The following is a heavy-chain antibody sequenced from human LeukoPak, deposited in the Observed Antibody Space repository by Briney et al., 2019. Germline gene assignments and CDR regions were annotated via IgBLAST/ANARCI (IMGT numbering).Heavy chain of an antibody. Sequence: SETLSLTCTVSGGSISSSNYYWGWIRQPPGKELEWIGSIYYSGSTYYKPSLESRVTISVDTSKNQFSLKVTSVTAADTAVYYCARRFPGGYGDYFDYWGQGLLVTVST. D-gene: IGHD4-17*01. CDR1: GGSISSSNYY. CDR2: IYYSGST. V-gene: IGHV4-39*07. CDR3: ARRFPGGYGDYFDY. J-gene: IGHJ4*02.